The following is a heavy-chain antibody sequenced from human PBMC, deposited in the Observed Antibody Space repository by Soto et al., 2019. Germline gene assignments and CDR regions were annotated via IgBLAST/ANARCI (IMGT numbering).Heavy chain of an antibody. D-gene: IGHD3-22*01. J-gene: IGHJ4*02. CDR3: ARVGTMGDSSVYYPSDY. CDR2: MYHGGAT. Sequence: SETLSLTCTVSGGSINSGDYYWSWIRQPPGKGLEWIGFMYHGGATYYNPSLKSRVTISVDTSKNQFSLNLTSVTAADTAVYYCARVGTMGDSSVYYPSDYWGQGTLVTAPQ. CDR1: GGSINSGDYY. V-gene: IGHV4-30-4*01.